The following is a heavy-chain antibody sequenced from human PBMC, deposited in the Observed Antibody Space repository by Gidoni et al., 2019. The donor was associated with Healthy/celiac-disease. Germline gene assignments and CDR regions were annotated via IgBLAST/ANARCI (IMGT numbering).Heavy chain of an antibody. CDR1: GFPFSSYA. D-gene: IGHD3-22*01. CDR2: ISYDGSNK. CDR3: ARENYYDSSRAFDI. V-gene: IGHV3-30*01. J-gene: IGHJ3*02. Sequence: QVQLVESGGGVVQPGRSLRLPCAASGFPFSSYAMHWVRQAPGKGLEWVAVISYDGSNKYYADSVKGRFTISRDNSKNTLYLQMNSLRAEDTAVYYCARENYYDSSRAFDIWGQGTMVTVSS.